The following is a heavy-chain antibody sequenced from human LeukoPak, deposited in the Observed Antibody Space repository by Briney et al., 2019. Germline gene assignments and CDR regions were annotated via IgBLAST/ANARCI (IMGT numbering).Heavy chain of an antibody. CDR3: AKDRWTEVDAFDI. Sequence: GSLRLSCSASGFTFSSYNMNWVRQAPGKGLEWVSAISGSGGSTYYADSVKGRFTISRDNSKNTLYLQMNSLRAEDTAVYYCAKDRWTEVDAFDIWGQGTMVTVSS. V-gene: IGHV3-23*01. CDR1: GFTFSSYN. D-gene: IGHD1-1*01. CDR2: ISGSGGST. J-gene: IGHJ3*02.